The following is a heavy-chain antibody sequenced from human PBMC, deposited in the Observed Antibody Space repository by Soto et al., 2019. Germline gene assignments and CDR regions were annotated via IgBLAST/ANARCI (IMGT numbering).Heavy chain of an antibody. CDR3: AKGWNSYCGSDCHFDY. CDR2: VSGSGDRT. Sequence: GGSLRLSCAASGFTFNNYAMNWVRQAPGKGLEWVSAVSGSGDRTNYADSVKGRFTISRDNSRNTLFLQMTSLRAEDTAVYYCAKGWNSYCGSDCHFDYWGQGTLVTVSS. D-gene: IGHD2-21*01. CDR1: GFTFNNYA. V-gene: IGHV3-23*01. J-gene: IGHJ4*02.